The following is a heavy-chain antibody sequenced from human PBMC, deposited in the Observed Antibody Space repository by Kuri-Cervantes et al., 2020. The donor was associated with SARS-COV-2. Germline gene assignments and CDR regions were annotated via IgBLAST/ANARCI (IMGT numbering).Heavy chain of an antibody. Sequence: ESLKISCAASGFTFSSYAMHWVRQPPGKGLEWIGYIYYSGSTNYNPSLKSRVTISVDTSKNQFSLKLSSVTAADTAVYYCARDKGTYKKSYYYYYYMDVWGKGTTVTVSS. CDR1: GFTFSSYA. CDR3: ARDKGTYKKSYYYYYYMDV. J-gene: IGHJ6*03. CDR2: IYYSGST. V-gene: IGHV4-59*01. D-gene: IGHD1-14*01.